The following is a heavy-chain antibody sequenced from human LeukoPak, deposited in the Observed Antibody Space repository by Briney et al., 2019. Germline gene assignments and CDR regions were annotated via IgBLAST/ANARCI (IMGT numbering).Heavy chain of an antibody. Sequence: GGSLTLSCAASGFTFSSYAMYWVRQAPGKGLEWVSGIFGSGGSTHYADSVKGRFTISRDNSKNTVYQQMNSLRAEDTAVYYCAKTTTGYSSGRFPGWPVDYWGQGTLVTVSS. J-gene: IGHJ4*02. CDR3: AKTTTGYSSGRFPGWPVDY. CDR2: IFGSGGST. D-gene: IGHD6-19*01. CDR1: GFTFSSYA. V-gene: IGHV3-23*01.